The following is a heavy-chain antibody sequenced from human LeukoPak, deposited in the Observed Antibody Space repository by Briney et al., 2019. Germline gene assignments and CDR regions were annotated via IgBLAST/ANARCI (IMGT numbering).Heavy chain of an antibody. V-gene: IGHV4-34*01. CDR3: ARVRYDYVWGSYRYNPPDY. J-gene: IGHJ4*02. CDR2: INHSGST. D-gene: IGHD3-16*02. CDR1: GGSFSSYY. Sequence: SETLSLTCAVYGGSFSSYYWSWIRQPPGKGLEWIREINHSGSTNYNPSLKSRATISVDTSKNQFSLKLSSVTAADTAVYYCARVRYDYVWGSYRYNPPDYWGQGTLVTVSS.